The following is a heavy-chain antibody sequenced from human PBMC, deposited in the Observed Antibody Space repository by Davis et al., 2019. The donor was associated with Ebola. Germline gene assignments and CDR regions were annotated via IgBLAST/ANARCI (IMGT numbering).Heavy chain of an antibody. D-gene: IGHD6-13*01. V-gene: IGHV3-23*01. Sequence: GGSLRLSCAASEFTFSNYPMSWVRQAPGKGLEWVSAISGTSGGTYYADSVKGRFTISRDNSKYTLFLQMNSLRAEDTAVYYCAKLWGSYSWYDYWGQGTLVTVSS. CDR3: AKLWGSYSWYDY. CDR2: ISGTSGGT. CDR1: EFTFSNYP. J-gene: IGHJ4*02.